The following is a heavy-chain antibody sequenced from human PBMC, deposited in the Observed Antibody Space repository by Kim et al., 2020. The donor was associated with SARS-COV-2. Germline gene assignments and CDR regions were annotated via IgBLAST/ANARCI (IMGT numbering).Heavy chain of an antibody. CDR3: ARFQHGSGSYLDPLDI. CDR1: GGSLSPYY. V-gene: IGHV4-59*01. CDR2: MHYSGRA. Sequence: SETLSLTCTVSGGSLSPYYWSWIRQPPGKGLEWIGYMHYSGRANYSPSLKSRVAISVDTSKHHFSLNLPSVTAADTAKYFCARFQHGSGSYLDPLDIWGQGTRVPVSS. D-gene: IGHD3-10*01. J-gene: IGHJ3*02.